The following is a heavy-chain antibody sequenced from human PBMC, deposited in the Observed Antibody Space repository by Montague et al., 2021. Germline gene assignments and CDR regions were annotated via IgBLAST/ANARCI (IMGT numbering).Heavy chain of an antibody. CDR2: IYDSGTT. CDR1: GGSISEFY. V-gene: IGHV4-59*08. J-gene: IGHJ4*02. D-gene: IGHD3-10*01. CDR3: ARRPGIRAPFDY. Sequence: SETLSLTCTVTGGSISEFYWSWIRQSPEKGLEWIGYIYDSGTTNXNPSLKSRVTISADTSMNQFSLNLRSVTAADTAVYFCARRPGIRAPFDYWGQGTLVTVSS.